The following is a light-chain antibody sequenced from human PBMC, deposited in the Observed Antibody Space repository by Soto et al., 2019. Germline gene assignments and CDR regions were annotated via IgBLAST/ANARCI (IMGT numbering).Light chain of an antibody. J-gene: IGKJ1*01. CDR1: ESVNIN. CDR3: HQYGDWPAT. V-gene: IGKV3-15*01. CDR2: EAS. Sequence: EVVMTQSPATLSVSPGESATLSCWASESVNINLAWYYQKPGQAPRLLISEASTRATGIPARFSGGGSGTKFTLTISSLQSEDFAVYYCHQYGDWPATFGQGTKVEIK.